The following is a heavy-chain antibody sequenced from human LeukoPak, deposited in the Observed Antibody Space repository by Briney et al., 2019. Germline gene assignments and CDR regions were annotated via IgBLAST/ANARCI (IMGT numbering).Heavy chain of an antibody. CDR3: ARGLTPDAFDI. J-gene: IGHJ3*02. V-gene: IGHV4-34*01. CDR1: RGSFSSYY. Sequence: SETLSLTCAVYRGSFSSYYWSWIPQPPGKGLEWIGEINHSGSTNYNPSLKSRVTISGDTSKNQFSLKLSSVTAAETAVYYCARGLTPDAFDIWGQGTMVTVSS. CDR2: INHSGST.